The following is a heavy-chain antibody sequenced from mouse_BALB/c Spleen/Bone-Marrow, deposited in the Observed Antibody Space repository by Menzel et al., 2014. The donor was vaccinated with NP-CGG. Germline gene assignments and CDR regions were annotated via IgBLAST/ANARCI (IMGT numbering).Heavy chain of an antibody. Sequence: VQLQQSGPGLVQPSQSLSITCTVSGFSLTSYGVHWVRQSPGKGLEWLGVIWSGGSTDYNAGFISRLSISKDNSKSQVFFKVNSLQANDTAIYYCARNFGLAWFAYWGQGTLVTVSA. V-gene: IGHV2-2*02. D-gene: IGHD4-1*01. CDR1: GFSLTSYG. CDR2: IWSGGST. CDR3: ARNFGLAWFAY. J-gene: IGHJ3*01.